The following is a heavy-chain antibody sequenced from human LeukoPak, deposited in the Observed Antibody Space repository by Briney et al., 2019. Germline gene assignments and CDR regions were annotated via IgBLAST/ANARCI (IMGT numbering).Heavy chain of an antibody. D-gene: IGHD3-16*01. Sequence: GGSLRLSCAASGFTFSGYGMRWVRQAPGKGLEWVSAIGGSGSSTYYADSVKGRFTLSSDSSRNTVYFQLNNLRVEDTAIYYCAKASWVSSTDAARWGQGTLVTVSS. CDR3: AKASWVSSTDAAR. J-gene: IGHJ4*02. V-gene: IGHV3-23*01. CDR1: GFTFSGYG. CDR2: IGGSGSST.